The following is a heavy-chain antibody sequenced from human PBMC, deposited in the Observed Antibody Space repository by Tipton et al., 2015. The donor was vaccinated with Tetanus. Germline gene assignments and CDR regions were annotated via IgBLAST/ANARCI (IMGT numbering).Heavy chain of an antibody. Sequence: GLVKPSQTLSLTCTVSGVSIRNGGYSWNWIRQPAGKGLEWLGYTYHTGGTYYNPSLKGRVTISGDRSSDQFSLKLTSVTAADTAVYYCVRAPYNSPGKYYFDSWGQGTLVTVSS. CDR3: VRAPYNSPGKYYFDS. V-gene: IGHV4-30-2*01. D-gene: IGHD1-1*01. J-gene: IGHJ4*02. CDR1: GVSIRNGGYS. CDR2: TYHTGGT.